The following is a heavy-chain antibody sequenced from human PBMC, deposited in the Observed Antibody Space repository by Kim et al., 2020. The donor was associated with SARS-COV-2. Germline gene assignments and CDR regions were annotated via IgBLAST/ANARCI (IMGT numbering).Heavy chain of an antibody. CDR3: ARPPSNYYDFWSGYYSYYGMDV. J-gene: IGHJ6*02. CDR2: ISSSSSYI. Sequence: GGSLRLSCAASGFTFSSYSMNWVRQAPGKGLEWVSSISSSSSYIYYADSVKGRFTISRDNAKNSLYLQMNSLRAEDTAVYYCARPPSNYYDFWSGYYSYYGMDVWGQGTTVTVSS. D-gene: IGHD3-3*01. V-gene: IGHV3-21*01. CDR1: GFTFSSYS.